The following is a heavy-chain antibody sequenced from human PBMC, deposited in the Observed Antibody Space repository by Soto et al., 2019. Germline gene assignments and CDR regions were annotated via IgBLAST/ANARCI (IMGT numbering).Heavy chain of an antibody. CDR3: AKGPRYDSKETLGY. D-gene: IGHD3-22*01. J-gene: IGHJ4*02. Sequence: SVKVSCKASGGTFSSYAISWVRQAPGQGLEWMGGIIPIFGTANYAQKFQGRVTITADESTSTAYMELSSLRSEDTAVYYCAKGPRYDSKETLGYWGQGTLVTVS. V-gene: IGHV1-69*13. CDR2: IIPIFGTA. CDR1: GGTFSSYA.